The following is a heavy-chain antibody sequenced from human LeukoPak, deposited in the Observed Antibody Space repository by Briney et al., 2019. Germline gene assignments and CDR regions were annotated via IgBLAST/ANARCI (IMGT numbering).Heavy chain of an antibody. CDR2: ISWNSGSI. D-gene: IGHD2-15*01. CDR3: AKSRERWWYQGWFDP. V-gene: IGHV3-9*01. CDR1: GFTFDDYA. Sequence: GGSLRLSCAASGFTFDDYAMHWVRQAPGKGLEWVSGISWNSGSIGYADSVKGRFTIPRDNSKNTLYLQMNSLRAEDTAVYYCAKSRERWWYQGWFDPWGQGTLVTVSS. J-gene: IGHJ5*02.